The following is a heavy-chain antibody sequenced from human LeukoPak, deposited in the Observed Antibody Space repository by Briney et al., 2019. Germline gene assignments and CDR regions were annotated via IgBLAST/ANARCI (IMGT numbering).Heavy chain of an antibody. Sequence: PGGSLRLSCAASGFTFSSYAMHWVRQAPGKGLEYVSAISSNGGSTYYANSVKGRFTISRDNSKNTLYLQMGSLRAEDMAVYYCARAGGSYWGYFDYWGQGTLVTVSS. J-gene: IGHJ4*02. V-gene: IGHV3-64*01. CDR1: GFTFSSYA. CDR2: ISSNGGST. CDR3: ARAGGSYWGYFDY. D-gene: IGHD7-27*01.